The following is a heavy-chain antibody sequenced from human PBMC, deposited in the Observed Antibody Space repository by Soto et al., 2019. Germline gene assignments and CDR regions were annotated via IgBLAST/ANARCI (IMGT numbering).Heavy chain of an antibody. CDR1: GYTFTHYY. J-gene: IGHJ4*02. CDR2: INPASGST. D-gene: IGHD6-13*01. Sequence: QVQLVQSGAEVKKPGASVKLPCRTSGYTFTHYYIHWARQGPGQGLGWLASINPASGSTNYAQDFQGRVTLTMDTSTTTVYRELSGLRAEDTAIFYCARDLAAGDHWGQGTLVTVSS. CDR3: ARDLAAGDH. V-gene: IGHV1-46*01.